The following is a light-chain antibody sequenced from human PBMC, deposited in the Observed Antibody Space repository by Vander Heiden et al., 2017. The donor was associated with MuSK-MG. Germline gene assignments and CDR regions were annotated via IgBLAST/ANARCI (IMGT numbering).Light chain of an antibody. CDR3: QKYDSARIT. V-gene: IGKV1-27*01. J-gene: IGKJ4*02. CDR2: AAS. Sequence: DIQMPQSPSSLSASVGDRVTSTCRASQGISNYLAWYQQKPGIAPNLLIYAASTLQSGVPSRFSGSGSGTAFTLTISSLQPEDVATYYCQKYDSARITFGGGTKVEIK. CDR1: QGISNY.